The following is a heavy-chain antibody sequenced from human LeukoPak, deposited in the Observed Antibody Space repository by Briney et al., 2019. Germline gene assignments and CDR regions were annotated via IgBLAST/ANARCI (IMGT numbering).Heavy chain of an antibody. D-gene: IGHD1-14*01. CDR1: GFTFDDYA. CDR2: ISWDGGST. J-gene: IGHJ4*02. Sequence: AGGSLRLSCAASGFTFDDYAMHWVRQAPGKGLEWVSLISWDGGSTYYADSVKGRFTIFRDNSKNSLYLQMNSLRAENTALYYCAKTIAQRYFDYWGQGTLVTVSS. V-gene: IGHV3-43D*03. CDR3: AKTIAQRYFDY.